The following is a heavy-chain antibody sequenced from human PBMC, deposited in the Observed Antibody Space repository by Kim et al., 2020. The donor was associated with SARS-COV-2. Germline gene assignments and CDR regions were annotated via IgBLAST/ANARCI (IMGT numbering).Heavy chain of an antibody. Sequence: GGSLRLSCAASGFTFSSYAMSWVRQAPGKGLEWVSAISGSGGSTYYADSVKGRFTISRDNSKNTLYLQMNSLRAEDTAVYYCAKTFSGYSSGWYPMGMDVWGQGTTVTVSS. D-gene: IGHD6-19*01. CDR3: AKTFSGYSSGWYPMGMDV. V-gene: IGHV3-23*01. CDR1: GFTFSSYA. CDR2: ISGSGGST. J-gene: IGHJ6*02.